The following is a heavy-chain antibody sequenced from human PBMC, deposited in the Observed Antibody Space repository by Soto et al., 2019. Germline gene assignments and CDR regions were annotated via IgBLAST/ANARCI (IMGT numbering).Heavy chain of an antibody. CDR3: ARDPNYGSGSYYNA. CDR2: INRNGGRT. D-gene: IGHD3-10*01. Sequence: GGSLRLSCAASGFIFDDYGMSWVRQAPGKGLEWVSGINRNGGRTGYADSVKGRFTISRDNAKNFLYLQMNSLRAEDTALYYCARDPNYGSGSYYNAWGQGSLVTVSS. V-gene: IGHV3-20*04. J-gene: IGHJ4*02. CDR1: GFIFDDYG.